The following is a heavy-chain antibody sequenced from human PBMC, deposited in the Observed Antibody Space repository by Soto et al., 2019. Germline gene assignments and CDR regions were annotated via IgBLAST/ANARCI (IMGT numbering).Heavy chain of an antibody. CDR3: ARTVGAAYYFDF. CDR1: GDSMSKYY. D-gene: IGHD3-16*01. J-gene: IGHJ4*02. CDR2: IWTSGST. V-gene: IGHV4-4*07. Sequence: QVQLQESGPGLVKPSETLSLTCNVSGDSMSKYYWSWVRQPAGKGLEWIGRIWTSGSTNYNPSLTGRVTMSIDTSNKHFSLDLKSVTAADTAVYYCARTVGAAYYFDFWGQGVLVTVSS.